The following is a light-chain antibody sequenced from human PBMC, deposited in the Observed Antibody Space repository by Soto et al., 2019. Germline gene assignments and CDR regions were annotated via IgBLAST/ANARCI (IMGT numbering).Light chain of an antibody. V-gene: IGKV3-20*01. CDR2: GVS. Sequence: EIVLTHSPGTLSLSPWERATLSCRASQSVSSSYLAWYQQHPGQAPRLLIYGVSNRATGIPDRFSGSGSGTDFTLTVSRLEPEDFAVYYCQQYGYSGTFGQGTRLEIK. J-gene: IGKJ5*01. CDR1: QSVSSSY. CDR3: QQYGYSGT.